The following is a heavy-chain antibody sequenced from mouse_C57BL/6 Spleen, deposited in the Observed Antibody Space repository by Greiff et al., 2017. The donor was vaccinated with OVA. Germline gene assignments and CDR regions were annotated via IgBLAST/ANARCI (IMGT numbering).Heavy chain of an antibody. CDR3: TRDRGNYDAMDY. D-gene: IGHD2-1*01. V-gene: IGHV5-9-1*02. Sequence: EVKLVESGEGLVKPGGSLKLSCAASGFTFSSYAMSWVRQTPEKRLEWVAYISSGGDYIYYADTVKGRFTISRDNARNTLYLQMSSLKSEDTAMYYCTRDRGNYDAMDYWGQGTSVTVSS. CDR2: ISSGGDYI. J-gene: IGHJ4*01. CDR1: GFTFSSYA.